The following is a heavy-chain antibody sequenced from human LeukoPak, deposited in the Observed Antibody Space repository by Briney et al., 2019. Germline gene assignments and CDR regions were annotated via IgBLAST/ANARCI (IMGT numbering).Heavy chain of an antibody. J-gene: IGHJ6*02. CDR1: GGSFSGYY. D-gene: IGHD3-10*01. V-gene: IGHV4-34*01. Sequence: SETLSLTCAVYGGSFSGYYWSRIRQPPGKGLEWIGEINHSGSTNYNPSLKSRVTISVDTSKNQFSLKLSSVTAADTAVYYCARARIRPYGMDVWGQGTTVTVSS. CDR3: ARARIRPYGMDV. CDR2: INHSGST.